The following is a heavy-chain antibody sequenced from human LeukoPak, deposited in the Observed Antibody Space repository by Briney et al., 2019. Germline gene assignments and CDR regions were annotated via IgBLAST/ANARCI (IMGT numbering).Heavy chain of an antibody. CDR2: IQYDGSNK. D-gene: IGHD6-6*01. CDR1: GFTFSTYG. CDR3: AKGVAARPGGDYFDY. Sequence: GGSLRLSCAASGFTFSTYGMHWVRQAPGKGLEWVTFIQYDGSNKYDADSVKGRFTISRDNSKNTLYLQMNSLRAEDMALYYCAKGVAARPGGDYFDYWGQGTLVTVSS. J-gene: IGHJ4*02. V-gene: IGHV3-30*02.